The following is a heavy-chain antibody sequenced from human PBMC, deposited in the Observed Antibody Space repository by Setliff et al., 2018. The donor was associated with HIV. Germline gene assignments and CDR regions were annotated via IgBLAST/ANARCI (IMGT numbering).Heavy chain of an antibody. V-gene: IGHV3-30*02. CDR1: GFTFSSYG. Sequence: SCAASGFTFSSYGMHWVRQAPGKGLEWVAFIHYDGSNKYYADSVKGRFTISRDNSKNTLYLQMNSLRTEDTAVYYCATGAYCSGGSCYQHLDYWGQGTLVTVSS. CDR3: ATGAYCSGGSCYQHLDY. J-gene: IGHJ4*02. D-gene: IGHD2-15*01. CDR2: IHYDGSNK.